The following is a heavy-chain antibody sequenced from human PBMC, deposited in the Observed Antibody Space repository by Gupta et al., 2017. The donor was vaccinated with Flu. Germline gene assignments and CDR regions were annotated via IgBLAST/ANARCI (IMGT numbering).Heavy chain of an antibody. CDR1: GGSISNSSYY. V-gene: IGHV4-39*01. J-gene: IGHJ4*02. Sequence: QLQLQESGPGLVKPSETLSLTCTVSGGSISNSSYYWGWIRQPPGKGLEWIGRIYYGGTTYYNPSLKSRVTISVDTSKNQLSLKLSSVTAADTAVYYCARLIRDIVVVNYWGQGTLVTVSS. CDR2: IYYGGTT. CDR3: ARLIRDIVVVNY. D-gene: IGHD2-2*01.